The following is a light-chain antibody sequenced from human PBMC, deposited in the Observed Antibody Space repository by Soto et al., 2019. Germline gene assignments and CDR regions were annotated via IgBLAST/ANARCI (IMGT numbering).Light chain of an antibody. CDR3: CSSGGSPTDV. V-gene: IGLV2-23*02. J-gene: IGLJ1*01. Sequence: QSALTQPASVSGSPGQSITISCTGTSSNVGSYKLVSWYQQHPGKAPKLMIFEVNKRPSGLSNRFSGSKSGNTASLTISGLKVEDEADYYCCSSGGSPTDVFGTGTKVTVL. CDR1: SSNVGSYKL. CDR2: EVN.